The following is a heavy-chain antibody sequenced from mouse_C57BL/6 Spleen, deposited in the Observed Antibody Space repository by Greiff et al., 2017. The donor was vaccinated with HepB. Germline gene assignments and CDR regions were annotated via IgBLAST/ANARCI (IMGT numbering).Heavy chain of an antibody. Sequence: EVQGVESGGGLVQPGGSMKLSCVASGFTFSNYWMNWVRQSPEKGLEWVAQIRLKSDNYATHYAESVKGRFTISRDDSKSSVYLQMNNLRAEDTGIYYCTEPIYDGYPAWFAYWGQGTLVTVSA. D-gene: IGHD2-3*01. CDR2: IRLKSDNYAT. V-gene: IGHV6-3*01. CDR1: GFTFSNYW. CDR3: TEPIYDGYPAWFAY. J-gene: IGHJ3*01.